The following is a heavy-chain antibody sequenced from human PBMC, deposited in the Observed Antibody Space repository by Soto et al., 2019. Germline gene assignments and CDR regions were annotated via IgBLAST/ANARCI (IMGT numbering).Heavy chain of an antibody. V-gene: IGHV3-23*01. CDR3: MTGSWYLGYGMDV. Sequence: PGGSLRLSCAASGFTFSSYAMSWVRQAPGKGLEWVSAISGSGGSTYYADSVKGRFTISRDNSKNTLYLQMNSLRAEDTAVYYCMTGSWYLGYGMDVWGQGTTVTVSS. D-gene: IGHD6-13*01. CDR1: GFTFSSYA. CDR2: ISGSGGST. J-gene: IGHJ6*02.